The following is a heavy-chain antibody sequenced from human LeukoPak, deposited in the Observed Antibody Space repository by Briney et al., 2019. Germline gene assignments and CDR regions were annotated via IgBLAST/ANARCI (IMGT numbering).Heavy chain of an antibody. CDR3: AKYSSGWVNDY. CDR2: ITAGGTDT. D-gene: IGHD6-19*01. V-gene: IGHV3-23*01. CDR1: GFTFSSYE. Sequence: GGSLRLSCAASGFTFSSYEMNWVRQAPGKGLQWVSTITAGGTDTFYADSVKGRFTISRDNSKNTLSLQMNSLRAEDTALYYCAKYSSGWVNDYWGQGTLVTVSS. J-gene: IGHJ4*02.